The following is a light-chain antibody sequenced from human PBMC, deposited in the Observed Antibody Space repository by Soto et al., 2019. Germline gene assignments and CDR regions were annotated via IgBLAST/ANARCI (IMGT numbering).Light chain of an antibody. CDR3: QQHGSSPPSWT. J-gene: IGKJ1*01. CDR1: QSVSSSY. Sequence: ETVLTQSPGTLSLSPGERATLFCRASQSVSSSYLAWYQQKPGQAPRLLIYGASSRATGIPDRFSGSGSGTDFTRSISRLEPEDFAVYYCQQHGSSPPSWTFGQGTKVEIK. CDR2: GAS. V-gene: IGKV3-20*01.